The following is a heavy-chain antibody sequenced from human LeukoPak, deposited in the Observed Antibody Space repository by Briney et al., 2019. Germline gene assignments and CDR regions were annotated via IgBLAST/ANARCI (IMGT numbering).Heavy chain of an antibody. CDR1: GYTVTGYY. J-gene: IGHJ4*02. D-gene: IGHD4/OR15-4a*01. CDR2: INPNSGGT. Sequence: ASVKVSCKASGYTVTGYYMHWVRQAPGQGLEWMGWINPNSGGTNYAQKFQGWVTMTRDTSISTAYMELSRLRSDDTAVYYCARSHHMQLTQFDYWGQGTLVTVSS. CDR3: ARSHHMQLTQFDY. V-gene: IGHV1-2*04.